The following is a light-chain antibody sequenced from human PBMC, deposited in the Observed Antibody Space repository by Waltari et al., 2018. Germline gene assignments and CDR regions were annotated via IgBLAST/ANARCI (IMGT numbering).Light chain of an antibody. CDR3: MQGTYWPPWT. V-gene: IGKV2-30*02. Sequence: DVVMTQSPLSLPVTLGQPASISCRPSQSLVHSNGNTYLDWFHQMPSQPPRRLVHKVSRGGSGVPGRFSGSGSGTDFTLEISRVEAEDVGVYYCMQGTYWPPWTFGQGTNVEIK. CDR1: QSLVHSNGNTY. CDR2: KVS. J-gene: IGKJ1*01.